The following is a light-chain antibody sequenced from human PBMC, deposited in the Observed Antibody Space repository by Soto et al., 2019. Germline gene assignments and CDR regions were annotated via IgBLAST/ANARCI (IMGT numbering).Light chain of an antibody. Sequence: LSLSPGARATPAGRTSHRVSSSYLAWYQQKPGQAPRLLIYGASSRATGIPDRFSGSGSGTDFTLTISSLQPEDFADYYCHQYNSSLRTFGQGTKVDIK. CDR2: GAS. CDR3: HQYNSSLRT. J-gene: IGKJ1*01. CDR1: HRVSSSY. V-gene: IGKV3-20*01.